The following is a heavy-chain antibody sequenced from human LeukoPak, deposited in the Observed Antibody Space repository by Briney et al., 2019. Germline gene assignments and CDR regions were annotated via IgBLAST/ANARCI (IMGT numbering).Heavy chain of an antibody. V-gene: IGHV4-4*07. CDR1: GGSVRSYF. J-gene: IGHJ3*01. Sequence: PSETLSLTCTVSGGSVRSYFWTWIRQPAGGGLEWIGLIYTSGRTNYNPSLKSQVTISADDSKNQFSLKLNSVTAADTAVYYCARVGGASSTLTTFDVWGQGTVVTVSS. D-gene: IGHD4-11*01. CDR3: ARVGGASSTLTTFDV. CDR2: IYTSGRT.